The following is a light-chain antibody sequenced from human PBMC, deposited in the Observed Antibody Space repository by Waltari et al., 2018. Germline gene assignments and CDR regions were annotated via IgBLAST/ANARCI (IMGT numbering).Light chain of an antibody. CDR2: DAS. V-gene: IGKV3-20*01. CDR3: QKYGSLPAT. Sequence: EIVLTQSPGPLSLSPGEGATLYCRANQSISKYLAWYQQKPGQAPRLLIYDASIRATGIPDRFSGSGYGTDFSLNISRLEPEDYAVYYCQKYGSLPATFGRGTKVEIK. J-gene: IGKJ1*01. CDR1: QSISKY.